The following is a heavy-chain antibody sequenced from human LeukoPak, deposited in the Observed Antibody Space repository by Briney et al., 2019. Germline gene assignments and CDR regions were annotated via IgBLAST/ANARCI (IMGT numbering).Heavy chain of an antibody. D-gene: IGHD4-17*01. J-gene: IGHJ4*02. CDR2: IYHSGNT. V-gene: IGHV4-30-2*01. Sequence: QXLSLTCAVSGASISSGGYSWNWNRLPPGKGLEWIANIYHSGNTYYNPSLRSRFTISVGTSKNQFSLMLSSVTAADTALYYCARKKDYGDYVDYWGQGTLVTVSS. CDR3: ARKKDYGDYVDY. CDR1: GASISSGGYS.